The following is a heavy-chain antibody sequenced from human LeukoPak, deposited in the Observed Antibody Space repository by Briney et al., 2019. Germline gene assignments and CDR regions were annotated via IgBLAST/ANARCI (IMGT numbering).Heavy chain of an antibody. CDR3: ARLAVAPWYFDL. CDR2: IYNSGST. CDR1: GGSISSYY. V-gene: IGHV4-59*08. Sequence: SETLSLTCTVSGGSISSYYWSWIRQPPGKGLEWIGYIYNSGSTNCNPSLKSRVTISVDTSKNQFSLKLSSVTAADTAVYYCARLAVAPWYFDLWGRGTLVTVSS. D-gene: IGHD2-21*01. J-gene: IGHJ2*01.